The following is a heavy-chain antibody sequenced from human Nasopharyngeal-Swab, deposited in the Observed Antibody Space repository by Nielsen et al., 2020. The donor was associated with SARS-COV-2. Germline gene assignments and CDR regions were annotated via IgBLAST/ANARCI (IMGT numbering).Heavy chain of an antibody. CDR2: IYYSGST. D-gene: IGHD1-26*01. V-gene: IGHV4-39*07. Sequence: WIRQPPGKGLEWIGSIYYSGSTYYNPSPKSRVTISVDASKNQFSLKLSSVTAADTAVYYCARGLRWVAVVRWELLSGFDYWGQGTLVTVPS. CDR3: ARGLRWVAVVRWELLSGFDY. J-gene: IGHJ4*02.